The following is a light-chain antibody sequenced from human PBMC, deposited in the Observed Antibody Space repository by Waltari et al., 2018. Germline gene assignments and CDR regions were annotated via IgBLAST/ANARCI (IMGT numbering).Light chain of an antibody. Sequence: QSGLAQPASASGSPGPSITITCTGTSSDVGNYNPVPWYQQRPGKAPRLLIYEVTKRAPGTSDRFSASKSGNTASLSISGLQAQEDEADYYCCSYVGLGTYVFGTGTKVTV. CDR2: EVT. V-gene: IGLV2-23*02. CDR1: SSDVGNYNP. J-gene: IGLJ1*01. CDR3: CSYVGLGTYV.